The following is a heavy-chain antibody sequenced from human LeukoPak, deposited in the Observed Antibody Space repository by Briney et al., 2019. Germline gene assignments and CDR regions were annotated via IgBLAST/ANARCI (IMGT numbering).Heavy chain of an antibody. D-gene: IGHD1-20*01. CDR3: ARGIVTGTTNWFDP. CDR2: IYYSGTS. Sequence: SETLSLTCTVSGGSISSYYWSWIRQPPGKGLEWIGFIYYSGTSNYNPSLKSRVTMSVDTSKNQFSLKLSSVTAADTAVYYCARGIVTGTTNWFDPWGQGTLVTVSS. V-gene: IGHV4-59*01. CDR1: GGSISSYY. J-gene: IGHJ5*02.